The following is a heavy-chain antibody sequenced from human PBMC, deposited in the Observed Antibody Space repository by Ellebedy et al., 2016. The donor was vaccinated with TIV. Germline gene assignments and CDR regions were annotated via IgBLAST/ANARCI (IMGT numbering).Heavy chain of an antibody. CDR1: GGSIXSTNX. J-gene: IGHJ5*02. V-gene: IGHV4-4*02. Sequence: MPGGSLRLSCAVSGGSIXSTNXXSWVRLPPGTXLEWIGEIYHSGSTNYNPSLKSRVTISVDKSKNQFSLKLTSVTAADTAVYYCARGHWSGSYWMDPWGQGTPVTVSS. D-gene: IGHD3-3*01. CDR2: IYHSGST. CDR3: ARGHWSGSYWMDP.